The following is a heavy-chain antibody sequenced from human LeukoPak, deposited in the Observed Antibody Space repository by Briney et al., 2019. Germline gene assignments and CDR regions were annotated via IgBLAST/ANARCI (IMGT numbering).Heavy chain of an antibody. Sequence: SETLSLTCTVSGGSISSYYWSWIRQPAGKGLEWVGRIYTSGSTNYNPSLKSRATMSVDTSKNQISLKLSSVTAADTAVYYCERDAGYYNILAGYDTLGFDYWGQGTLVTVSS. CDR3: ERDAGYYNILAGYDTLGFDY. CDR2: IYTSGST. J-gene: IGHJ4*02. D-gene: IGHD3-9*01. CDR1: GGSISSYY. V-gene: IGHV4-4*07.